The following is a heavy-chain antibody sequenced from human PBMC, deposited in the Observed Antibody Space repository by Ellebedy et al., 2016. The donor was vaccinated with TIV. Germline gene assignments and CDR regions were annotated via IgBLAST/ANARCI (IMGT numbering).Heavy chain of an antibody. J-gene: IGHJ3*02. CDR3: AKALRIAAAGIRGAFDI. CDR2: ISYDGSNK. Sequence: GGSLRLSXAASGFTFSSYGMHWVRQAPGKGLEWVAVISYDGSNKYYADSVKGRFTISRDNSKNTLYLQMNSLRAEDTAVYYCAKALRIAAAGIRGAFDIWGQGTMVTVSS. CDR1: GFTFSSYG. D-gene: IGHD6-13*01. V-gene: IGHV3-30*18.